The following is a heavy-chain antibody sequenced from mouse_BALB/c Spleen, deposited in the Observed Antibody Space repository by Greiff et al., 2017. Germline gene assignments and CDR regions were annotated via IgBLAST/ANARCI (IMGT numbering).Heavy chain of an antibody. CDR2: ISYSGST. V-gene: IGHV3-8*02. CDR1: GDSITSGY. J-gene: IGHJ4*01. D-gene: IGHD2-4*01. CDR3: ARYKLRGRPYAMDY. Sequence: ESGPSLVKPSQTLSLTCSVTGDSITSGYWNWIRKFPGNKLEYMGYISYSGSTYYNPSLKSRISITRDTSKNQYYLQLNSVTTEDTATYYCARYKLRGRPYAMDYWGQGTSVTVSS.